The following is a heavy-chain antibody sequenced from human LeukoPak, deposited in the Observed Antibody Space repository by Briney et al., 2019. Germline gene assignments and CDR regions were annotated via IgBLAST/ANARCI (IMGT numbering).Heavy chain of an antibody. CDR3: AQMLLERRRGNWSDP. CDR1: GGSFSGYY. CDR2: INHSGSA. D-gene: IGHD1-1*01. Sequence: SETLSLTCAVYGGSFSGYYWSWIRQPPGKGLEWIGEINHSGSANYNPSLKSRVTISVDTSKNQFSLKLSSVTAADTAVYYCAQMLLERRRGNWSDPWGQGTLVTVSS. J-gene: IGHJ5*02. V-gene: IGHV4-34*01.